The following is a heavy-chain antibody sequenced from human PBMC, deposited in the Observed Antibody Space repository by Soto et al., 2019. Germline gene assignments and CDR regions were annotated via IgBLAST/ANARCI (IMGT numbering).Heavy chain of an antibody. V-gene: IGHV3-30*18. CDR1: GFTFSSYG. CDR2: ISYDGAKE. Sequence: QVQLVESGGGVVQPGRSLRLSCAASGFTFSSYGMHWVRQAPGKGLEWVAAISYDGAKEYYADSVKGRFTISRYNSNNTLCLQMNSLRVEDTGVFYCAKVRSSGWSYAFDIWGQGTMVTVSS. J-gene: IGHJ3*02. D-gene: IGHD6-19*01. CDR3: AKVRSSGWSYAFDI.